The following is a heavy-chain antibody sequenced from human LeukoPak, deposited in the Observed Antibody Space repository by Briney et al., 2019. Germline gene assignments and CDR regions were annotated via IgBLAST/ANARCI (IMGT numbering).Heavy chain of an antibody. J-gene: IGHJ3*02. D-gene: IGHD3-22*01. Sequence: PGGSLRLSCAASEFTFNSYAMHWVRQAPGKGLEWVANIKQDGSEKYYADSVKGRFTISRDNSKNTLYLQMNSLRAEDTAVYYCARDFHRYYYDSSGYNGFDIWGQGTMVTVSS. V-gene: IGHV3-33*01. CDR1: EFTFNSYA. CDR2: IKQDGSEK. CDR3: ARDFHRYYYDSSGYNGFDI.